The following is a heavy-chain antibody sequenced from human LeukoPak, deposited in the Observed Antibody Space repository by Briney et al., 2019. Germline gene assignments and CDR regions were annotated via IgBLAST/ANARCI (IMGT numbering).Heavy chain of an antibody. CDR1: GYTFTSYD. CDR2: MNPNNGNT. CDR3: VRSPRDSNLDY. V-gene: IGHV1-8*01. D-gene: IGHD2-15*01. J-gene: IGHJ4*02. Sequence: ASVKVSCKASGYTFTSYDINWVRQATGQGLEWMGWMNPNNGNTDYAQKFQGRVTMTSNTSIRTAYMELSSLKSEDTAVYYCVRSPRDSNLDYWGQGTLVTVS.